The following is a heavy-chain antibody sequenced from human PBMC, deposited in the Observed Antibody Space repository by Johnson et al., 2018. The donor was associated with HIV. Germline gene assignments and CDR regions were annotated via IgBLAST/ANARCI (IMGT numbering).Heavy chain of an antibody. CDR2: IWYDGCNE. D-gene: IGHD4-17*01. Sequence: QVQLVESGGGVVQPGRSLRLSCAASGFTFSSYGMPWVRQAPGKGLEWVAVIWYDGCNEYYADSVKGRFTISRDNAKNSLYLQMNSLRAEDTALYYCARDRGTVTTAQMAFDIWGQGTMVTVSS. CDR3: ARDRGTVTTAQMAFDI. V-gene: IGHV3-33*01. CDR1: GFTFSSYG. J-gene: IGHJ3*02.